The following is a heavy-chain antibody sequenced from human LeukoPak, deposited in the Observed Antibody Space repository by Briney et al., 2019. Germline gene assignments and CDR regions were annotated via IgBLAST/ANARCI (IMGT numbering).Heavy chain of an antibody. CDR1: GGSFSGYY. J-gene: IGHJ4*02. V-gene: IGHV4-34*01. CDR2: INHSGST. CDR3: ARCSGWYKAPRYDY. D-gene: IGHD6-19*01. Sequence: PSETLSLTCAAYGGSFSGYYWSWIRQPPGKGLEWIGEINHSGSTNYNPSLKSRVTISVDTSKNQFSLRLSSVTAADTAVYYCARCSGWYKAPRYDYWGQGTLVTVSS.